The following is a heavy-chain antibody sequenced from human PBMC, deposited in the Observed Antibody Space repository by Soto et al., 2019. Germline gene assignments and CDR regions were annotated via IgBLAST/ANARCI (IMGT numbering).Heavy chain of an antibody. Sequence: QVQLVESGGGVVQPGRSLRLSCAASGFTFSSYGMHWVRQAPGKGLEWVAVISYDGSNKYYADSVKGRFTISRDNSKNTLYLQMNSLRAEDTAVYYCAKDRGWSSSWGELDYWGQGTLVTVSS. CDR1: GFTFSSYG. CDR2: ISYDGSNK. V-gene: IGHV3-30*18. D-gene: IGHD6-13*01. J-gene: IGHJ4*02. CDR3: AKDRGWSSSWGELDY.